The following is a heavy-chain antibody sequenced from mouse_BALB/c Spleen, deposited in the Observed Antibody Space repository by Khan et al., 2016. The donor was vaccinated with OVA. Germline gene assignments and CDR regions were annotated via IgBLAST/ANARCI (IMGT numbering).Heavy chain of an antibody. V-gene: IGHV3-1*02. J-gene: IGHJ4*01. CDR2: IYYGGII. D-gene: IGHD2-1*01. Sequence: EVQLQESGPDLVKPSQSLSLTCTVTGYSITSGYSWHWIRQFPGNKLEWLGYIYYGGIINCNPSLKSRISITRDTSKNQFFLQLNSVTAEDTATYYCARDGNYMDYWGQGTSVTVSS. CDR3: ARDGNYMDY. CDR1: GYSITSGYS.